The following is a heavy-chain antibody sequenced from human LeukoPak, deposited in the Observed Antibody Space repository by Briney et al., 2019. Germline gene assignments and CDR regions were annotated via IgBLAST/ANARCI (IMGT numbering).Heavy chain of an antibody. CDR2: INAGNGNT. D-gene: IGHD1-26*01. V-gene: IGHV1-3*03. CDR1: GYTFTSYA. Sequence: ASVKVSCKASGYTFTSYAMHWVRQAPGQRLEWMGWINAGNGNTKYSQEFQGRVTITRDTSASTAYMELSSLRAEDTALYYCARGTPHYSGSYYFDYWGQGTLVTVSS. CDR3: ARGTPHYSGSYYFDY. J-gene: IGHJ4*02.